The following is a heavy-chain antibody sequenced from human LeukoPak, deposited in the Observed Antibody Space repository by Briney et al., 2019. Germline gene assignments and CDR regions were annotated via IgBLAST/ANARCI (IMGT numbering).Heavy chain of an antibody. V-gene: IGHV1-46*01. D-gene: IGHD2-2*01. Sequence: ASVKVSCKASGYTFTSYYMHWVRQAPGQGLEWMGIINPSGGSTSYAQKFQGRVAMTRDTSTSTVYMELSSLRSEDTAVYYCAREAKVYCSSTSCPGGDYWGKGTLVTVSS. CDR2: INPSGGST. CDR1: GYTFTSYY. J-gene: IGHJ4*02. CDR3: AREAKVYCSSTSCPGGDY.